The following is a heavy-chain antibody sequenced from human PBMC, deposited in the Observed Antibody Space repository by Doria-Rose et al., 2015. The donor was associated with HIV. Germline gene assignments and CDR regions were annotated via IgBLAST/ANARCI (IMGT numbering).Heavy chain of an antibody. Sequence: LQESSPGLVKPSQTLSLTCTVSGGSISSGDYYWSWIRQSPVKGLEWIAYIYRSGSTYHNPSLRSRLTISIDTSKNQFSLKLSSVTAADTAVYYCAREGIVVGSWFDPWGQGTLVSVSS. CDR3: AREGIVVGSWFDP. D-gene: IGHD2-15*01. CDR1: GGSISSGDYY. CDR2: IYRSGST. V-gene: IGHV4-30-4*01. J-gene: IGHJ5*02.